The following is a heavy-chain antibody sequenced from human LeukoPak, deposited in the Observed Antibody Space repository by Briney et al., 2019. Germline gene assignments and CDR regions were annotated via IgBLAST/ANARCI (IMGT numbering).Heavy chain of an antibody. CDR1: GFTFSSYW. Sequence: PGGSLRLSCAASGFTFSSYWMSWVSQAPGKWLEWVANIKQDGSEKYYVDSVKGRFTISRDNAKNSLYLQMNSLRAEDTAVYYCARGRTPYCGGDCYSYYYYMDVWGKGTTVTVSS. CDR3: ARGRTPYCGGDCYSYYYYMDV. D-gene: IGHD2-21*01. CDR2: IKQDGSEK. V-gene: IGHV3-7*01. J-gene: IGHJ6*03.